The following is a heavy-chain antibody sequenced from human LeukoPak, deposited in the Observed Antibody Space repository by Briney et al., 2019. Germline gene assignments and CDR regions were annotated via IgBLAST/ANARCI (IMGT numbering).Heavy chain of an antibody. D-gene: IGHD1-26*01. CDR3: ARSSGSYSPIDY. CDR1: GFTFSSYS. V-gene: IGHV3-48*04. J-gene: IGHJ4*02. Sequence: PGGSLRLSCAASGFTFSSYSMNWVRQAPGKGLECVSYISSGSGTIFYADSVKGRFTISRDNAKNSLYLQMNSLRAEDTAVYYCARSSGSYSPIDYWGQGTLVTVSS. CDR2: ISSGSGTI.